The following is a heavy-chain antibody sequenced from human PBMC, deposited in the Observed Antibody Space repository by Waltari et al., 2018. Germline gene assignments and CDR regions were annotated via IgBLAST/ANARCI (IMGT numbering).Heavy chain of an antibody. CDR1: GFTFSSYS. CDR2: ISSSSSYI. CDR3: ARLEGDYGGNPNFDY. J-gene: IGHJ4*02. Sequence: EVQLVESGGGLVKPGGSLRLSCPASGFTFSSYSMNWVRQAPGKGLEWVSSISSSSSYIYYADSVKGRFTISRDNAKNSLYLQMNSLRAEDTAVYYCARLEGDYGGNPNFDYWGQGTLVTVSS. D-gene: IGHD4-17*01. V-gene: IGHV3-21*01.